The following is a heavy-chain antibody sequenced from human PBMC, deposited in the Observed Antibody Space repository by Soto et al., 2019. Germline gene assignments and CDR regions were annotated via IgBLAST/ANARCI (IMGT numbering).Heavy chain of an antibody. V-gene: IGHV4-30-4*01. CDR2: IYYSGST. CDR1: GGSISSGDYY. Sequence: SETLSLTCTVSGGSISSGDYYWSWIRQPPGKGLEWIGYIYYSGSTYYNPSLKSRVTISVDTSKNQFSLKLSSVTAADTAVYYCARRGSGSSVGVDYWGQGTLVTVSS. CDR3: ARRGSGSSVGVDY. D-gene: IGHD3-10*01. J-gene: IGHJ4*02.